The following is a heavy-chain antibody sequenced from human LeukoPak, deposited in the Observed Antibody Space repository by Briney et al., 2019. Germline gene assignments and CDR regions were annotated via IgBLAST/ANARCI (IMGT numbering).Heavy chain of an antibody. D-gene: IGHD3-16*01. CDR2: ISGSGGST. CDR1: GFTFSSYA. Sequence: PGGSLRLSCAASGFTFSSYAMSWVRQAPGKGLEWVSAISGSGGSTYYADSAKGRFTISRDNYRDTLYLQMNSLRAEDTAVYYCAKGYYDYVWGSYYFDYWGQGTLVTVSS. J-gene: IGHJ4*02. V-gene: IGHV3-23*01. CDR3: AKGYYDYVWGSYYFDY.